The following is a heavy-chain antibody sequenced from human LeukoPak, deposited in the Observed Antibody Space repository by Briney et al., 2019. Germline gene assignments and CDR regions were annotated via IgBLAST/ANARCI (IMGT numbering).Heavy chain of an antibody. CDR1: GGTFSSYA. V-gene: IGHV1-69*01. J-gene: IGHJ4*02. D-gene: IGHD7-27*01. CDR2: IIPIFGTA. CDR3: ALCGTELTGDPCPFDY. Sequence: SVKVSCKASGGTFSSYAISWVRQAPGQGLEWMGGIIPIFGTANYAQKFQGRVTITADESTSTAYMELSSLRSEDTAVYYCALCGTELTGDPCPFDYWGQGTLVTVSS.